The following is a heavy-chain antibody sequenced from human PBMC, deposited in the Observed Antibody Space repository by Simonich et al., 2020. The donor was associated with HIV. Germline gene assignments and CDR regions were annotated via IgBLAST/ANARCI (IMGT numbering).Heavy chain of an antibody. V-gene: IGHV1-2*02. J-gene: IGHJ4*02. CDR1: GYTFTGYY. D-gene: IGHD1-7*01. Sequence: QVQLVQSGAEVKKPGGSVKVSCKASGYTFTGYYMHWVRQAPGQGLEWMGWINPNRGGTNYAQKFQGRVTMTRDTSIRTAYMELSRLRSDDTALYYCARGLSTGTYYFDYWGQGTLVTVSS. CDR2: INPNRGGT. CDR3: ARGLSTGTYYFDY.